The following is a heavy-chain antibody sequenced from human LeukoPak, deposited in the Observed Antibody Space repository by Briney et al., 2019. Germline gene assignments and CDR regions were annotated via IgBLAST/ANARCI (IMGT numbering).Heavy chain of an antibody. CDR1: GGSISSSSYY. CDR2: IYYSGST. J-gene: IGHJ3*02. D-gene: IGHD2-2*01. CDR3: ARDSGGLLVPAADDAFDI. V-gene: IGHV4-39*07. Sequence: SEALSLTCTVSGGSISSSSYYWGWIRQPPGKGLEWIGSIYYSGSTYYNPSLKSRVTISVDTSKNQFSLKLSSVTAADTAVYYCARDSGGLLVPAADDAFDIWGQGTMVPVSS.